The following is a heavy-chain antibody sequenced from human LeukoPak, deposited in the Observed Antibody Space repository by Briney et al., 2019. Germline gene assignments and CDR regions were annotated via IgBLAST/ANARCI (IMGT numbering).Heavy chain of an antibody. Sequence: ASVKVSCKASGYTFTDYYMHWARQAPGQGLEWMGWINPNSGGINFVQEFQGRVTMTRDTSISTAYMELSSLRSDDTAVYYCARDCSRTSCYSDYWGQGTLVTVSS. D-gene: IGHD2-2*01. V-gene: IGHV1-2*02. CDR1: GYTFTDYY. CDR2: INPNSGGI. J-gene: IGHJ4*02. CDR3: ARDCSRTSCYSDY.